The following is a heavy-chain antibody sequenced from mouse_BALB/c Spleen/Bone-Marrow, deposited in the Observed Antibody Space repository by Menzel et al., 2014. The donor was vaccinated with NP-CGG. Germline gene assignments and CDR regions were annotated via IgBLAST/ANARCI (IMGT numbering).Heavy chain of an antibody. Sequence: VQLQQSGPELVKPGASVKISCKASGYSFTGYYMHWVKQGHGNSLDWIGYIYPYNGVSSYNQKFKGKATLTVDKSSSTAYMVLRSLTSDDSAVYYCESRGEYFDVWGAGTTLTVSS. CDR1: GYSFTGYY. CDR3: ESRGEYFDV. V-gene: IGHV1-31*01. CDR2: IYPYNGVS. J-gene: IGHJ1*01.